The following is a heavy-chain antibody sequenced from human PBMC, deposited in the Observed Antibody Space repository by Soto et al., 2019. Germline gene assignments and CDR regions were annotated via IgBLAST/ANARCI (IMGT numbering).Heavy chain of an antibody. CDR2: ISWNGAAT. CDR3: ANLPLYGSGFDC. J-gene: IGHJ4*02. CDR1: GFTFDDYA. Sequence: EAQLVESGGGLVQPGRSLRLSCVASGFTFDDYAIHWVRQAPGKGLEWVSGISWNGAATGYADSVKGRFTISRDNAKNSLYLQMSGLRTEDTAIYYCANLPLYGSGFDCWGQGTLVTVSS. D-gene: IGHD3-10*01. V-gene: IGHV3-9*01.